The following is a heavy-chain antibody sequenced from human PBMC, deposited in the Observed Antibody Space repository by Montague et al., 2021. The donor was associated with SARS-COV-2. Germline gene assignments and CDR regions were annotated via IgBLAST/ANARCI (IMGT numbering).Heavy chain of an antibody. D-gene: IGHD3-10*01. Sequence: SLRLSCAASGFTFSSYWMSWVRQAPGKGLEWVANIKQDGSEKYYVDSVKGRFTISRDNAKNSLYLQMNSLRAEDTAVYYRARDFYGSGSSYYYYGMDVWGQGTTVTVSS. CDR1: GFTFSSYW. J-gene: IGHJ6*02. CDR2: IKQDGSEK. V-gene: IGHV3-7*01. CDR3: ARDFYGSGSSYYYYGMDV.